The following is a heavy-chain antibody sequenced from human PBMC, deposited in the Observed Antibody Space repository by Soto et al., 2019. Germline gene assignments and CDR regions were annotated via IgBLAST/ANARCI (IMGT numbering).Heavy chain of an antibody. Sequence: QVKLVESGGGVVQPGRSLRLSCAASGFTFSSYGMHWVRQAPGKGLEWVAVISYDGSNKYYADSVKGRFTISRDNSKNTLYLQMNSLRAEDTAVYYCAKDKAARRSIYFDYWGQGTLVTVSS. CDR1: GFTFSSYG. CDR2: ISYDGSNK. V-gene: IGHV3-30*18. D-gene: IGHD6-6*01. CDR3: AKDKAARRSIYFDY. J-gene: IGHJ4*02.